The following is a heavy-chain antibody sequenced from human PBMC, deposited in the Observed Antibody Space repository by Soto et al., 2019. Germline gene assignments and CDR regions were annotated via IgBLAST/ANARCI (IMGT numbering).Heavy chain of an antibody. D-gene: IGHD2-2*01. CDR1: GFSLSTSGVG. V-gene: IGHV2-5*02. Sequence: SGPTLVNPTQTLTLTCTFSGFSLSTSGVGVGWIRQPPGKALEWLALIYWDDDKRYSPSLKSRLTITKDTSKNQVVLTMTNMDPVDTATYYCAHSSGCSSTSCYVDYYYYYMDVWGKGTTVTVSS. J-gene: IGHJ6*03. CDR2: IYWDDDK. CDR3: AHSSGCSSTSCYVDYYYYYMDV.